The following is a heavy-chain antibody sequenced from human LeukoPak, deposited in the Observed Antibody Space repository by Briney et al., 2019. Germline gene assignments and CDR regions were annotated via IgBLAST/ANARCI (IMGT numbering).Heavy chain of an antibody. J-gene: IGHJ4*02. CDR3: AKPLSLTAGWHCDS. CDR1: GFTFGAYA. V-gene: IGHV3-33*06. Sequence: GGSLRLSCAASGFTFGAYAMRWVRRAPGKGLEWVAVIWSDGSAKYYADSVKGRFTISRDNSKNTLYLQMNSLRAEDTAIYYCAKPLSLTAGWHCDSWGQGTLVTVSS. CDR2: IWSDGSAK. D-gene: IGHD6-13*01.